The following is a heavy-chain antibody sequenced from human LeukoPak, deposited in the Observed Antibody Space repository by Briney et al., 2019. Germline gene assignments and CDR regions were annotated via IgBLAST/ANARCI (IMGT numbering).Heavy chain of an antibody. CDR1: GFSFSTYG. V-gene: IGHV3-33*06. D-gene: IGHD2-15*01. J-gene: IGHJ3*02. CDR2: IWYDGTNK. Sequence: GGSLRLSCAASGFSFSTYGMHWVRQAPGKGLEWVAIIWYDGTNKYYAASVKGRFTISRDNSKNTLYLQMNSLRAEDTALYYCAKVLRYCSGGSCRDAFDIWGQGTMVTVSS. CDR3: AKVLRYCSGGSCRDAFDI.